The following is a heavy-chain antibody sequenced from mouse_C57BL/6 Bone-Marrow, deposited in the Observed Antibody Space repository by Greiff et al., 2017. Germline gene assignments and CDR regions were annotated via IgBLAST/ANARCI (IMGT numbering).Heavy chain of an antibody. CDR3: ARITTVNGYFDV. CDR2: INYDGSST. V-gene: IGHV5-16*01. J-gene: IGHJ1*03. D-gene: IGHD1-1*01. CDR1: GFTFSDYY. Sequence: EVMLVESEGGLVQPGSSMKLSCTASGFTFSDYYMAWVRQVPEKGLEWVANINYDGSSTYYLDSLKSRFIISRDNAKNILYLQMSSLKSEDTATYCCARITTVNGYFDVWGTGTTVTVSS.